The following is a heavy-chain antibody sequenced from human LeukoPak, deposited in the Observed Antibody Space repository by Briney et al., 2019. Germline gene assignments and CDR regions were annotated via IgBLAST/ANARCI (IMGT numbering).Heavy chain of an antibody. Sequence: GASVKVSCKASGGTFSSYAISWVRQAPGQGLEWMGRIIPIFGTANYAQKFQGRVTITTDESTNTAYMELSSLRSEDTAVYYCAPDSYYYDSSSGWGQGTLVTVSS. J-gene: IGHJ4*02. CDR1: GGTFSSYA. V-gene: IGHV1-69*05. CDR3: APDSYYYDSSSG. D-gene: IGHD3-22*01. CDR2: IIPIFGTA.